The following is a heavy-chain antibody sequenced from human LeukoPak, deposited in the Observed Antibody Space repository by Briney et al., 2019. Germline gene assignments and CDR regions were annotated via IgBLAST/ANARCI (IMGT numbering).Heavy chain of an antibody. Sequence: GGSLRLSCAASGFTFSSYVMSWVRQAPGKGPEWVGHIKSKVDGGTADYGAPVKDRFTISRDDSKNTVYLQVNSLKTEDTAVYYCATDVPYTGGGAIVFWGQGTLVTVSS. D-gene: IGHD3-16*02. V-gene: IGHV3-15*01. CDR2: IKSKVDGGTA. J-gene: IGHJ4*02. CDR1: GFTFSSYV. CDR3: ATDVPYTGGGAIVF.